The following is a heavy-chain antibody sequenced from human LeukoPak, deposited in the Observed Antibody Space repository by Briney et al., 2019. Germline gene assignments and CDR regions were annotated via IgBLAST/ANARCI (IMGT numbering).Heavy chain of an antibody. CDR1: GFTVSSCG. CDR2: LRYDGSNK. J-gene: IGHJ4*02. Sequence: GGSLRLSCAASGFTVSSCGTHWVRQAPGKGLEWVALLRYDGSNKYYAASVRGRFTISRDDSKNTLYLQMNSLRPEDTAVYYCAKGSGWLADSWGQGTLVTVSS. CDR3: AKGSGWLADS. D-gene: IGHD6-13*01. V-gene: IGHV3-30*02.